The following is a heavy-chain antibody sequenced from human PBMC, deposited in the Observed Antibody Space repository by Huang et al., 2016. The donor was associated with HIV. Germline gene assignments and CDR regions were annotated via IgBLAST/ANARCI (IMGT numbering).Heavy chain of an antibody. CDR3: AHLPEPSSPWTDY. Sequence: EVHLVESGGGLVQPGRSLRLSCGASGFTFDDFSMHWVRQRPGKGLEYVSGITGDSDRVCYAASVKGGFTIARDNAKNSLYLQMNSLRVEDTALYYCAHLPEPSSPWTDYWGQGTLVTVSS. CDR1: GFTFDDFS. CDR2: ITGDSDRV. D-gene: IGHD1-1*01. V-gene: IGHV3-9*01. J-gene: IGHJ4*02.